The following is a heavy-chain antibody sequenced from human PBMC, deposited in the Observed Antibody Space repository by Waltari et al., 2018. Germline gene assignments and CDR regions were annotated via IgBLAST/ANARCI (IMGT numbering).Heavy chain of an antibody. D-gene: IGHD1-26*01. J-gene: IGHJ3*01. CDR1: GFTFGAHY. CDR3: ARAYTGSPISRVFALDV. V-gene: IGHV3-72*01. Sequence: KLVESGGGLVQPGGYLRLPCVVSGFTFGAHYFDWTRQAPGKGLEWVGRARDRPNSYTTEYAASVKNRFTISRDDSKNSLFLQMNNLKSEDTAMYYCARAYTGSPISRVFALDVWGQGTMVTVSS. CDR2: ARDRPNSYTT.